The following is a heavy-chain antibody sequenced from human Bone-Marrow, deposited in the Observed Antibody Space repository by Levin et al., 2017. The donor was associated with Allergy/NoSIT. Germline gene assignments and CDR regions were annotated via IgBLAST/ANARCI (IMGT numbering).Heavy chain of an antibody. CDR3: ATDAIVGAPLNAFDV. CDR2: IRSEAHGGTT. CDR1: GFTFSNAW. D-gene: IGHD1-26*01. J-gene: IGHJ3*01. Sequence: PGGSLRLSCAASGFTFSNAWMNWVRQAPGKGLEWVGRIRSEAHGGTTEYAAPVKGRFTISRDDSKNTLYLQLNSLETEDTAVYYCATDAIVGAPLNAFDVWGQGTMVTVSS. V-gene: IGHV3-15*01.